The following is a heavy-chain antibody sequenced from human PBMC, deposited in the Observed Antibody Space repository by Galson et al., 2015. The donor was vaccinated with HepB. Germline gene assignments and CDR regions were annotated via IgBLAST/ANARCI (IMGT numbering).Heavy chain of an antibody. CDR2: IYYSGST. V-gene: IGHV4-59*01. CDR3: ARDTEDAFDI. J-gene: IGHJ3*02. CDR1: GGSISSYY. Sequence: SETLSLTCTVSGGSISSYYWSWIRQPPGKGLEWIGYIYYSGSTNYNPSLKSRVTISVDTSKNQFSLKLSSVTAADTAVYYCARDTEDAFDIWGQGTMVTVSS. D-gene: IGHD4-17*01.